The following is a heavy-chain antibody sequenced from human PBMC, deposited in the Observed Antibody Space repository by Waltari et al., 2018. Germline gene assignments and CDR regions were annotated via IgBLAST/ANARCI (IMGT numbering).Heavy chain of an antibody. D-gene: IGHD3-16*02. CDR3: ATGSGDYVWGSYRPFDY. J-gene: IGHJ4*02. V-gene: IGHV3-23*04. CDR2: ISGSGGST. Sequence: EVQLVESGGGLVQPGGSLRLSCAASGFTFSSYAMSWVRQAPGKGLEWVSAISGSGGSTYYADSVKGRFTSSRDNSKNTLYLQMNSLRAEDTAVYYCATGSGDYVWGSYRPFDYWGQGTLVTVSS. CDR1: GFTFSSYA.